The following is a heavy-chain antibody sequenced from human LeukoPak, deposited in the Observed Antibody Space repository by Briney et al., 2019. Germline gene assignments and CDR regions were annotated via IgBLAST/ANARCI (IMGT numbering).Heavy chain of an antibody. CDR3: ARSGEAYYDFWSGYYTVSDY. V-gene: IGHV3-30-3*01. J-gene: IGHJ4*02. CDR2: ISYDGSNK. CDR1: GFTFSSYA. Sequence: ARSLRLSCAASGFTFSSYAMHWVRQAPGKGLEWVAVISYDGSNKYYADSVKGRFTISRDNSKNTLYLQMNSLRAEDTAVYYCARSGEAYYDFWSGYYTVSDYWGQGTLVTVSS. D-gene: IGHD3-3*01.